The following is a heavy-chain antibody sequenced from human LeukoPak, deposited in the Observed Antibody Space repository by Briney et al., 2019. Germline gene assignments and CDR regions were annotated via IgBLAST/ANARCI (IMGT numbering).Heavy chain of an antibody. V-gene: IGHV3-21*01. D-gene: IGHD1/OR15-1a*01. CDR1: EFTFSSYS. CDR3: ARERTLQFDC. J-gene: IGHJ4*02. Sequence: GGSLRLSCAASEFTFSSYSMNWVRQAPGKGLEWVSSITSSSSYIYCTDSVKGRFTISRDNAKNSLYLQMNSLRAEDTAVYYCARERTLQFDCWGQGTPVTVSS. CDR2: ITSSSSYI.